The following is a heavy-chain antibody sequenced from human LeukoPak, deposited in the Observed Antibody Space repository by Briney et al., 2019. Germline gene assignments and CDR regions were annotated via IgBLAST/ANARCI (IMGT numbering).Heavy chain of an antibody. CDR2: IIPIFGTA. CDR1: GGTFSSYA. CDR3: ARASGYYYDSSGFNYMDV. Sequence: SVKVSCKASGGTFSSYAMSWVRQAPGQGLEWMGRIIPIFGTANYAQKFQGRVTITTDESTSTAYMELSSLRSEDTAVHYCARASGYYYDSSGFNYMDVWGKGTTVTVSS. J-gene: IGHJ6*03. D-gene: IGHD3-22*01. V-gene: IGHV1-69*05.